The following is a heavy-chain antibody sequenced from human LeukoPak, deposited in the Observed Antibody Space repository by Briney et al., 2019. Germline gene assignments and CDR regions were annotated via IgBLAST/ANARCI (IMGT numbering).Heavy chain of an antibody. Sequence: GGSLRLSCAASGFPFSSHWLSWFCQSPGKGLEWVANIKQDGSEKYYVDSVKGRFTISRDNAKNSQYLQMNSLRAEDTAVYYCASGGGWVFDNWGQGTLVTVSS. J-gene: IGHJ4*02. D-gene: IGHD6-19*01. V-gene: IGHV3-7*01. CDR2: IKQDGSEK. CDR1: GFPFSSHW. CDR3: ASGGGWVFDN.